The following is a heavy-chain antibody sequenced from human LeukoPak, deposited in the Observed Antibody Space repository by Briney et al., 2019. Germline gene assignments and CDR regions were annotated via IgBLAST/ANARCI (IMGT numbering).Heavy chain of an antibody. CDR1: GGTFSSYA. D-gene: IGHD6-13*01. Sequence: GASVKVSCKASGGTFSSYAISWVRQAPGQGLEWMGGIIPIFGTANYAQKFQGRVTITADESTSTAYMELSSLRSEDTAVYYCARAGIAAAPGVLYYYYYMDVWGKGTTVTVSS. J-gene: IGHJ6*03. CDR3: ARAGIAAAPGVLYYYYYMDV. CDR2: IIPIFGTA. V-gene: IGHV1-69*13.